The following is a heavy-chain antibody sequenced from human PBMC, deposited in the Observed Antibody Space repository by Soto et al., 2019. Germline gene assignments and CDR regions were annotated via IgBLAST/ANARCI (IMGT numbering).Heavy chain of an antibody. J-gene: IGHJ6*02. CDR1: GGTFSSYA. V-gene: IGHV1-69*06. CDR2: IIPIFGTA. CDR3: ARSVALYYYYGMDV. Sequence: ASVKVSCKVSGGTFSSYAISWVRQAPGQGLEWMGGIIPIFGTANYAQKFQGRVTITADKSTSTAYMELSSLRSEDTAVYYCARSVALYYYYGMDVWGQGDHGHRLL. D-gene: IGHD2-15*01.